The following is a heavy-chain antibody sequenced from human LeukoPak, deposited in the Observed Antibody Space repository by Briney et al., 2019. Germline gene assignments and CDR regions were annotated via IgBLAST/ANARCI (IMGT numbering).Heavy chain of an antibody. CDR3: ARVLVEYGDRGYFDY. V-gene: IGHV4-39*07. Sequence: SETLSLTCTVSGGSISSSSYYWGWIRQPPGKGLEWIGSIYYSGSTYYNPSLKSRVTISVDTSKNQFSLKLSSVTAADTAVYYCARVLVEYGDRGYFDYWGQGTLVTVSS. CDR1: GGSISSSSYY. J-gene: IGHJ4*02. CDR2: IYYSGST. D-gene: IGHD4-17*01.